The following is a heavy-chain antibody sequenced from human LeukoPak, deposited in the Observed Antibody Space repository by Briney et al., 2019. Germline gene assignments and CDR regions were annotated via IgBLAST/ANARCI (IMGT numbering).Heavy chain of an antibody. J-gene: IGHJ3*02. CDR2: IYYSGST. V-gene: IGHV4-31*03. CDR1: GGSISSGGYY. D-gene: IGHD3-22*01. CDR3: VRDKLQYYYDRSGYYSPYDGFDI. Sequence: PSQTLSLTCTVSGGSISSGGYYWSWIRQHPGKGLEWIGYIYYSGSTYYNPSLKSRVTISVDTSKNQFSLKLSSVTAADTAVYYCVRDKLQYYYDRSGYYSPYDGFDIWGQGTMVTVSS.